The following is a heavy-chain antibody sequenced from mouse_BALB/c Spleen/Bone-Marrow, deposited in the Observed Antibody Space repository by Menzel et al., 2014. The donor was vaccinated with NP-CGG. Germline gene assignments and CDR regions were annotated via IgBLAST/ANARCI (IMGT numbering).Heavy chain of an antibody. CDR3: ARGGDYGFMDY. J-gene: IGHJ4*01. Sequence: VQLQESGAELVRPGTSVKVSCKASGYAFTNYLIEWVKQRPGQGLEWIGVINPGSGGTNYNEKFKGKATLTADKSSSTAYMQLSSLTSDDSAVYCCARGGDYGFMDYWGQGTSVTVSS. CDR2: INPGSGGT. CDR1: GYAFTNYL. V-gene: IGHV1-54*01. D-gene: IGHD1-2*01.